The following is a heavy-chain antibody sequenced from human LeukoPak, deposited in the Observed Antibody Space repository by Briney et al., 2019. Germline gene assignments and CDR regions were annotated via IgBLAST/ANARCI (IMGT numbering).Heavy chain of an antibody. CDR3: ARRLSSGWYADYFDY. J-gene: IGHJ4*02. CDR1: GASIRSSSYT. V-gene: IGHV4-39*01. Sequence: SETLSLTCTVSGASIRSSSYTWGWIRKPPGKGLEWIGSIYYSGSTYYNPSLKSRVTISADTSKNQFSLKLSSVTAADTAVYYCARRLSSGWYADYFDYWGQGTLVTVSS. CDR2: IYYSGST. D-gene: IGHD6-19*01.